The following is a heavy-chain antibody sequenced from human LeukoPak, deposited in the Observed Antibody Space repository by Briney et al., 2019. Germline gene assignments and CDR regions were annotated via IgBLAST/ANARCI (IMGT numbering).Heavy chain of an antibody. J-gene: IGHJ6*02. CDR2: IYYSGST. Sequence: PSETLSLTCTVSGGSISSYYWSWIRQPPGKGLERIGYIYYSGSTNYNPSLKSRVTISVDTSKNQFSLKLSSVTAADTAVYYCARVKRGLISHGMDVWGQGTTVTVSS. D-gene: IGHD2-8*01. CDR3: ARVKRGLISHGMDV. V-gene: IGHV4-59*01. CDR1: GGSISSYY.